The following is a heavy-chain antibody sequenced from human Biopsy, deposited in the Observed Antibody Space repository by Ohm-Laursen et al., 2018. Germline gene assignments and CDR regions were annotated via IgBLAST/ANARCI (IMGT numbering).Heavy chain of an antibody. Sequence: GTLSLTCTVSGGSISNNNYYWGWIRQPPGKGLGWIGSIFYRGSTHYKPSLKSRVNISVDTSKNQFSLRLNSVTAADTAVYYRARDYDTSGYYYVSWGQGTLVTVSS. CDR2: IFYRGST. V-gene: IGHV4-39*01. CDR3: ARDYDTSGYYYVS. CDR1: GGSISNNNYY. D-gene: IGHD3-22*01. J-gene: IGHJ5*02.